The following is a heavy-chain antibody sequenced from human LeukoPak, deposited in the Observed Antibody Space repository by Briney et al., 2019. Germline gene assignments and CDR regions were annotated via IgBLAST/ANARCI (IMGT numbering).Heavy chain of an antibody. V-gene: IGHV3-21*01. CDR2: IISSSSYI. J-gene: IGHJ4*02. CDR1: GLTFGFSVYS. D-gene: IGHD5-18*01. Sequence: SGGSLRLSCAASGLTFGFSVYSMNWVRQAPGKGLEWVSSIISSSSYIYYADSVKGRFTISRDNAKNSLYLQMNTLRAEDTAVYYCATSGYHYGLVDYWGQGTLVTVSS. CDR3: ATSGYHYGLVDY.